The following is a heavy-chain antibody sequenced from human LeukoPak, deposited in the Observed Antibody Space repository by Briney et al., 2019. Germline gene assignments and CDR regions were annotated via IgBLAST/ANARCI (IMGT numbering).Heavy chain of an antibody. D-gene: IGHD1-26*01. CDR3: AREASGNYHVLDS. CDR1: GFSFSNYF. CDR2: ITNSGRST. V-gene: IGHV3-11*04. Sequence: GGSLRLSCEASGFSFSNYFISWIRQAPGKGLEWVGYITNSGRSTNYADAVKGRFTISRDNAKKSVYLEMTDLRAEDNAVYYCAREASGNYHVLDSWGQGTLVTVSS. J-gene: IGHJ4*02.